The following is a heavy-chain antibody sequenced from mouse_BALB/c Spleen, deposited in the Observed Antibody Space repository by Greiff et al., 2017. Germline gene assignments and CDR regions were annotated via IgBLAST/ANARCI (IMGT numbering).Heavy chain of an antibody. CDR1: GFTFTDYY. CDR3: ARGRGSYYAMDY. J-gene: IGHJ4*01. CDR2: IRNKANGYTT. Sequence: EVKLVESGGGLAQPGGSLRLSCATSGFTFTDYYMSWVRQPPGKALEWLGFIRNKANGYTTEYSASVKGRFTISRDNSQSILYLQMNTLRAEDSATYYCARGRGSYYAMDYWGQGTSVTVSS. V-gene: IGHV7-3*02.